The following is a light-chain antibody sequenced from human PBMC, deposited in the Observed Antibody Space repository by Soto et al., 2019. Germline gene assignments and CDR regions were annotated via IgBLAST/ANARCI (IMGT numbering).Light chain of an antibody. Sequence: EIVLTQSPGTLPLSPGERATLSCRASQSVSSSYLAWYQQRPGQAPRLLIYGASSGATGIPDRFSGSGSGTDFTLTISRLEPEDFAVYYCQQYGSSPGWTFGQGTKVDIK. CDR3: QQYGSSPGWT. CDR2: GAS. J-gene: IGKJ1*01. V-gene: IGKV3-20*01. CDR1: QSVSSSY.